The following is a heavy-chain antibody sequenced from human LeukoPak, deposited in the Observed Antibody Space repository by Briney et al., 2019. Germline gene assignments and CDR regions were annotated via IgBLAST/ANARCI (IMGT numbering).Heavy chain of an antibody. CDR3: ARASGCYDY. J-gene: IGHJ4*02. CDR2: IWNDGSHK. CDR1: GFTFSVYG. Sequence: GWALRLSCAASGFTFSVYGMHWVRQAPGRGPEGVAVIWNDGSHKYYADSVNGRFTISRDDSKSTLYLQMNSLRAEDTAVYYCARASGCYDYWGQGTLVTVSS. V-gene: IGHV3-33*01. D-gene: IGHD1-26*01.